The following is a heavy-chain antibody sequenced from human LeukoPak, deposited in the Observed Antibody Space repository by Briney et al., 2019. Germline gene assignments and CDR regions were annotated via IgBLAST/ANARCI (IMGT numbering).Heavy chain of an antibody. CDR2: ISAYNGNT. D-gene: IGHD1-26*01. CDR3: ARAAVSGSYLVDSPDY. V-gene: IGHV1-18*03. CDR1: GYTFTSYG. Sequence: ASVTVSCKASGYTFTSYGISWVRQAPGQGLEWMGWISAYNGNTKYSQEFQGRVTITRDTSASTAYMELSSLRSEDMAVYYCARAAVSGSYLVDSPDYWGQGTLVTVSS. J-gene: IGHJ4*02.